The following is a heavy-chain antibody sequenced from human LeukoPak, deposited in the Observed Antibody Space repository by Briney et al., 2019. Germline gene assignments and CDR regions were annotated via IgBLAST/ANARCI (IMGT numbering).Heavy chain of an antibody. CDR3: ARVATSYSSGWYGDAFDR. CDR1: GGSISSYY. Sequence: SETLSLTCTVSGGSISSYYWSWIRQPAGKGLEWIGRIYTSGSTNYNPSLKSRVTMSVDTSKNQFSLKLSSVTAADTAVYYCARVATSYSSGWYGDAFDRWGQGTLVTVSS. D-gene: IGHD6-19*01. CDR2: IYTSGST. V-gene: IGHV4-4*07. J-gene: IGHJ4*02.